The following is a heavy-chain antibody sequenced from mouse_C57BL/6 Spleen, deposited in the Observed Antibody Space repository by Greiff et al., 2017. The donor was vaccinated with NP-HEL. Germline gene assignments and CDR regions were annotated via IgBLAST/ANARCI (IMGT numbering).Heavy chain of an antibody. CDR3: ARGYDYDDGLYYFDY. CDR1: GYSITSGYY. CDR2: ISYDGSN. V-gene: IGHV3-6*01. Sequence: EVKLQESGPGLVKPSQSLSLTCSVTGYSITSGYYWNWIRQFPGNKLEWMGYISYDGSNNYNPSLKNRISITRDTSKNQFFLKLNSVTTEDTATYYCARGYDYDDGLYYFDYWGQGTTLTVSS. D-gene: IGHD2-4*01. J-gene: IGHJ2*01.